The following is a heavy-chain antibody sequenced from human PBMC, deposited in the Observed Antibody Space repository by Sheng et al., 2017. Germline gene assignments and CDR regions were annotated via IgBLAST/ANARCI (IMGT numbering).Heavy chain of an antibody. J-gene: IGHJ4*02. CDR3: AKDHKRWELLKWGLDY. D-gene: IGHD1-26*01. CDR2: ISSDGNNK. CDR1: GFTFSTYA. Sequence: QVQLVESGGGVVQPGRSLRVSCVASGFTFSTYAIHWVRQAPGKGLEWVAVISSDGNNKYYADSLKGRFTISRDNSKKTLYLQMSSLKPEDTAVYYCAKDHKRWELLKWGLDYWGQGTLVTVAS. V-gene: IGHV3-30*18.